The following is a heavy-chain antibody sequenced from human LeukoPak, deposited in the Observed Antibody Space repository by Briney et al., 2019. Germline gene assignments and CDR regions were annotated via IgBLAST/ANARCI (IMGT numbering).Heavy chain of an antibody. D-gene: IGHD6-19*01. CDR2: INWNGGST. Sequence: GGSLRLSCAASGFTFDDYGMSWVRQAPGKGLEWVSGINWNGGSTGYADSVKGRFTISRDNAKNSLYLQMSSPRAEDTALYYCAKIGEGSGWSSDYWGQGTLVTVFS. V-gene: IGHV3-20*04. CDR1: GFTFDDYG. J-gene: IGHJ4*02. CDR3: AKIGEGSGWSSDY.